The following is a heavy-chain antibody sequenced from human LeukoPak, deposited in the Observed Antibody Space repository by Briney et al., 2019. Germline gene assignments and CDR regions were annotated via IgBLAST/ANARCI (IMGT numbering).Heavy chain of an antibody. J-gene: IGHJ4*02. CDR3: VREMAVVIPAALTPYDY. Sequence: ASVKVSCKASGYTFTSYGITWVRQAPGQGHEWLGWISAYNGNAHYAQQSQGRVALTTDTATSTVYMELRTLRSDDTAVYYCVREMAVVIPAALTPYDYWGQGTLVTVSS. CDR1: GYTFTSYG. CDR2: ISAYNGNA. V-gene: IGHV1-18*01. D-gene: IGHD2-2*01.